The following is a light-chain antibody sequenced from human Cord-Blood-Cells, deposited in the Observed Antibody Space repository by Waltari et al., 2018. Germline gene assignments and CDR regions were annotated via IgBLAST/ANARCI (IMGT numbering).Light chain of an antibody. CDR1: SLRSYY. J-gene: IGLJ1*01. Sequence: SSELTQDPAVSVALGQTVRITCQGDSLRSYYASWYQHEPGQAPVLVIYGKNNRPSGIPGRVSRASSGNTASLTITGAQAEDEADDYCSSRDSSGNHYVFGTGTKVTVL. CDR2: GKN. CDR3: SSRDSSGNHYV. V-gene: IGLV3-19*01.